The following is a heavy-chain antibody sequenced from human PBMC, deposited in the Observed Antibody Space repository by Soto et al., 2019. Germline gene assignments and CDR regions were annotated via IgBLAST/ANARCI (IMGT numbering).Heavy chain of an antibody. V-gene: IGHV1-69*01. CDR2: IIPIFGTA. D-gene: IGHD3-3*01. CDR1: GGTFSSYA. CDR3: ARSGVWSGYYRYYYYGMDV. J-gene: IGHJ6*02. Sequence: QVQLVQSGAEVKKPGSSVKVSCKASGGTFSSYAISWVRQAPGQGLEWMGGIIPIFGTANYAQKFQSRVTITADESTSTAYMELSSLRSEDTAVYYCARSGVWSGYYRYYYYGMDVWGQGTTVTVSS.